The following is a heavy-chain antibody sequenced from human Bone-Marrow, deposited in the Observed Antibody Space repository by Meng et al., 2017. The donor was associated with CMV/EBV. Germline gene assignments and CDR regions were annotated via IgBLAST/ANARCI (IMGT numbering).Heavy chain of an antibody. D-gene: IGHD2-2*01. Sequence: SVKVSCKASGGTFSSYAISWVRQAPGQGLEWMGGIIPIFGTANYAQKFQGRVTITTDESTSTAYMELSSLRSEDTAVYYCARGRGDIDIVVVPAAFDYYYGMDVWGQGTTVTVSS. CDR2: IIPIFGTA. V-gene: IGHV1-69*05. CDR1: GGTFSSYA. J-gene: IGHJ6*02. CDR3: ARGRGDIDIVVVPAAFDYYYGMDV.